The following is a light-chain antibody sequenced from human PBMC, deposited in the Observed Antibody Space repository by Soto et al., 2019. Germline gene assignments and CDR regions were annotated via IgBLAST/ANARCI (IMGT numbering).Light chain of an antibody. V-gene: IGLV2-14*01. CDR3: SSYTSSTSLDV. CDR2: EVS. J-gene: IGLJ1*01. CDR1: SSDVGGYNY. Sequence: SFLTQPASVAGSPGQSITISCTGTSSDVGGYNYVSWYQQHPGKAPKLMIYEVSNRPSGVSIRFSGSKSGNTASLTISGLQAEDEADYYCSSYTSSTSLDVFGTGTKVTVL.